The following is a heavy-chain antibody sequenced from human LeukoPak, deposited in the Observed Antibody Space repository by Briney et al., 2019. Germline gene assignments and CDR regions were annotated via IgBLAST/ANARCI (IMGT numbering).Heavy chain of an antibody. CDR1: GYTFTSYW. D-gene: IGHD3-22*01. CDR2: IYPGDSHI. V-gene: IGHV5-51*01. J-gene: IGHJ4*02. CDR3: ARRDRLLDY. Sequence: GESPKISCKGSGYTFTSYWIGWVRQMPGKGLEWVGLIYPGDSHIRYSPSLQGQVTISADKSISTAYLQWSSLKASDTAMYYCARRDRLLDYWGQGTLVTVSS.